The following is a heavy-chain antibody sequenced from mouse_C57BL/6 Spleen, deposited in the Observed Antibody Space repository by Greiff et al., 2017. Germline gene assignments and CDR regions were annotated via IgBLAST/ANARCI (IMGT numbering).Heavy chain of an antibody. V-gene: IGHV5-9*01. J-gene: IGHJ1*03. Sequence: EVQRVESGGGLVKPGGSLKLSCAASGFTFSSYTMSWVRQTPEQRLEWVAPISGGGGNTYYPDSVTGRFPISRDNATNTLYLQLSSQRSADTALYCCAEHDTTPWYFDVWGTGTTVTVSS. D-gene: IGHD1-1*01. CDR2: ISGGGGNT. CDR3: AEHDTTPWYFDV. CDR1: GFTFSSYT.